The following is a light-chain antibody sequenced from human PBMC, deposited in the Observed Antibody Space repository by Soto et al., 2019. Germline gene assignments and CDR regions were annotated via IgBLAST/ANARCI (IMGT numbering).Light chain of an antibody. Sequence: SYELTQPPSVSVSPGQMARITCSGDALPKKFAYWYRQKSGQAPLLVIYEDTKRPSDIPERFSGSTSGTLATLTISGAQVEDEADYYCFSTDSSGYLGVFGGGTKLTVL. V-gene: IGLV3-10*01. CDR3: FSTDSSGYLGV. CDR2: EDT. CDR1: ALPKKF. J-gene: IGLJ3*02.